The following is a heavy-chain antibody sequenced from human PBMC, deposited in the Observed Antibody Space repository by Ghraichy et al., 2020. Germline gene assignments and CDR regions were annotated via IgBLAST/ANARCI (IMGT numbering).Heavy chain of an antibody. CDR3: AREWAPTTVYYYYYGMDV. V-gene: IGHV3-21*01. J-gene: IGHJ6*02. Sequence: YGDAVEGRCTISRDNSKNSLFLQMNSLRAEDTAVYYCAREWAPTTVYYYYYGMDVWGQGTTVTVSS. D-gene: IGHD4-11*01.